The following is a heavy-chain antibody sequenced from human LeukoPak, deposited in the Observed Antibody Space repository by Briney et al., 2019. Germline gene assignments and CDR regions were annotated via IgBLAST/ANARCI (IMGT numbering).Heavy chain of an antibody. CDR2: ISYDGSNK. CDR3: AKDLRFLEWLLSSDDYYGMDV. J-gene: IGHJ6*02. D-gene: IGHD3-3*01. CDR1: GFTFSSYG. V-gene: IGHV3-30*18. Sequence: GGSLRLSCAASGFTFSSYGMHWVRQAPGKGLEWVAVISYDGSNKYYADSVKGRFTISRDNSKNTLYLQMNSLRAEDTAVYYCAKDLRFLEWLLSSDDYYGMDVWGQGTTVTVSS.